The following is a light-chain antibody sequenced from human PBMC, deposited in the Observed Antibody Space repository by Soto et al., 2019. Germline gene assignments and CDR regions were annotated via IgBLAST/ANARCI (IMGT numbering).Light chain of an antibody. CDR3: QQRSNWPT. CDR2: DAS. J-gene: IGKJ5*01. Sequence: EIVLTQSPGTLSLSQGERATLSCRASQSVSNNYLAWYQQKPGQAPRLLIYDASNRATGIPARFSGSGSGTDFTLTISSLEPEDFAVYYCQQRSNWPTFGQGTRLEI. V-gene: IGKV3-11*01. CDR1: QSVSNNY.